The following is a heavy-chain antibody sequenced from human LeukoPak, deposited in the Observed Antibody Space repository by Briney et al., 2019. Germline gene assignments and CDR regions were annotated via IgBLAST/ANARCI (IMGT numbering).Heavy chain of an antibody. CDR1: GYSISSGYY. D-gene: IGHD6-19*01. CDR3: CGSGWFAGPFGY. Sequence: SETLSLTCTVSGYSISSGYYWGWIRQPPGKGLEWIGSIYHSGSTYYNPSLKSRVTISVDTSKNQFSLELSSVTAADTAVYYCCGSGWFAGPFGYWGQGALVTVSS. CDR2: IYHSGST. J-gene: IGHJ4*02. V-gene: IGHV4-38-2*02.